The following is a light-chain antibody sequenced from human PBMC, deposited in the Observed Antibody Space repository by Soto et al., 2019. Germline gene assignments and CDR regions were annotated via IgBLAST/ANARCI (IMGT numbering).Light chain of an antibody. V-gene: IGLV2-11*01. Sequence: QSVLTQPRSVSGSPGQSVTISCTGTSNDVGGYNYVSWFQQHPGKVPKLMVYDVSYRPSGVPDRLSGSKSGNTASLTISGLQADDEGDYYCCSSAGTYWVFGGGTKVTVL. J-gene: IGLJ3*02. CDR3: CSSAGTYWV. CDR1: SNDVGGYNY. CDR2: DVS.